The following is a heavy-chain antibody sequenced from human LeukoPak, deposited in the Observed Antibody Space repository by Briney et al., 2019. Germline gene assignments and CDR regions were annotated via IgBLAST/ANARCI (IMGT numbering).Heavy chain of an antibody. D-gene: IGHD6-19*01. V-gene: IGHV3-7*01. Sequence: GVSLRLSCAASGFTFSSYWMSWVRQAPGKGLEWVANIKQDGNEKYYVDSVKDRFTISRDNAKNSLYLQMNSLRAEDTAVYYCARTGGSSGWYSPALLKYYFDYWGQGTLVTVSS. CDR2: IKQDGNEK. J-gene: IGHJ4*02. CDR3: ARTGGSSGWYSPALLKYYFDY. CDR1: GFTFSSYW.